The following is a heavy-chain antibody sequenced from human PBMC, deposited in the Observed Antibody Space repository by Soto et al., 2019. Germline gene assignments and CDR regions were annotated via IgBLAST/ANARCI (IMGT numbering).Heavy chain of an antibody. D-gene: IGHD3-3*01. V-gene: IGHV4-59*01. J-gene: IGHJ6*02. Sequence: SETLSLTCTVSGGSISSYYWSWIRQPPGKGLEWIGCIYYSGSTNYNPSLKSRVTISVDTSKNQFSLKLSSVTAADTAVYYCARGYYDFWSGRYYYYGMDVWGQGTTVTVSS. CDR1: GGSISSYY. CDR3: ARGYYDFWSGRYYYYGMDV. CDR2: IYYSGST.